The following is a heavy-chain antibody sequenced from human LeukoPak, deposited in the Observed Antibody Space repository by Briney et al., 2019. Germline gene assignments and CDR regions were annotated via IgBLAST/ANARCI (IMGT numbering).Heavy chain of an antibody. V-gene: IGHV5-51*01. CDR3: ARQHTGDYVADAFDI. J-gene: IGHJ3*02. D-gene: IGHD4-17*01. CDR1: GYSFTSYW. Sequence: GESLKISCNGSGYSFTSYWIGWVRQMPGKGLEWMGIIYPGDSDTRYSPSFQGQVTISADKSISTAYLQWSSLKASDTAMYYCARQHTGDYVADAFDIWGQGTMVTVSS. CDR2: IYPGDSDT.